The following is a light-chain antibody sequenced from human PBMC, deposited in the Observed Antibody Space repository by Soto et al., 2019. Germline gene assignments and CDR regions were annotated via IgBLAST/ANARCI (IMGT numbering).Light chain of an antibody. CDR1: QSVSSN. J-gene: IGKJ2*01. CDR3: QQYNIWSAYT. Sequence: EIVLTQSPATLSVSPGERATLSCRASQSVSSNLAWYQQKPGQAPRLLIYGASIRATGIPARFSGSGSGTEFTLAISSLQSEDFAVYFCQQYNIWSAYTFGQGTKLEIK. CDR2: GAS. V-gene: IGKV3-15*01.